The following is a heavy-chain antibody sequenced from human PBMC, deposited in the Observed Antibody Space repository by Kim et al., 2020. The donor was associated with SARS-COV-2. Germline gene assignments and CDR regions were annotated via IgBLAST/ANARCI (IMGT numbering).Heavy chain of an antibody. CDR2: ISSSSSYI. Sequence: GGSLRLSCGASGFTFSIYNMNWVRQTPGKGLEWVSSISSSSSYIYYADSVKGRFTISRDNAKNSLYLQMNSLRTEDTAVYYCVRGYCSSTSCYLYYFYYWGQGTLVTVPS. CDR3: VRGYCSSTSCYLYYFYY. CDR1: GFTFSIYN. J-gene: IGHJ4*02. V-gene: IGHV3-21*06. D-gene: IGHD2-2*01.